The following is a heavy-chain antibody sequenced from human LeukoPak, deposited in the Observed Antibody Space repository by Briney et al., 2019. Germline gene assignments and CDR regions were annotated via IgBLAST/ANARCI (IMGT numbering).Heavy chain of an antibody. CDR2: IYCSGST. Sequence: PSETLSLTCTVSGGSISSYYWSWIRQPPGKGLEWIGYIYCSGSTNYNPSLKSRVTISVDTSKNQFSLKLSSVTAADTAVYYCARGSSRGAFDYWGQGTLVTVSS. CDR1: GGSISSYY. CDR3: ARGSSRGAFDY. V-gene: IGHV4-59*01. J-gene: IGHJ4*02.